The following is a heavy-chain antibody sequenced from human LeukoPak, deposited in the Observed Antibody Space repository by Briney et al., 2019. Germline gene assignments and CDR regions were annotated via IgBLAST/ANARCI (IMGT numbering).Heavy chain of an antibody. Sequence: ASVRVSCKASGYAFTDYFLVWVRQAPGKGLGWMGWINPVSGGTTYAQQFQGRITLSGDTSIDTAYMDLRRLRPDDTAIYFCAKLKAPRQRFLEWLLVSWGQGTLVTVSP. J-gene: IGHJ5*02. V-gene: IGHV1-2*02. D-gene: IGHD3-3*01. CDR2: INPVSGGT. CDR1: GYAFTDYF. CDR3: AKLKAPRQRFLEWLLVS.